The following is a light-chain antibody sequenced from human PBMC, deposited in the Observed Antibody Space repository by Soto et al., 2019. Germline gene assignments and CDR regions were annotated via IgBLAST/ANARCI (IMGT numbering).Light chain of an antibody. CDR1: QSVSSY. CDR3: MERGYGPPMV. J-gene: IGKJ5*01. CDR2: DAS. V-gene: IGKV3-11*01. Sequence: EIVLTQSPATLSLSPGERATLSCRASQSVSSYLAWYQQKPGQAPRLLIYDASNRATGIPARFSGSGSGTGLSLVVSECFSEGVEVDFFMERGYGPPMVVGQGTRLEIK.